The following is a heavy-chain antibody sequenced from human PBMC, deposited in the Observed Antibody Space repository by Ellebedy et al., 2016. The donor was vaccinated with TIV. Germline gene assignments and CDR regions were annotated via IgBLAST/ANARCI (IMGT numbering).Heavy chain of an antibody. Sequence: GGSLRLSXATSGFDFPKYVMRWVRQAPGKGLEWVSTITTVDSTYYADSVKGRFTISRDKSKSTVYLQMNSLRVEDTAVYYCAKAYGYSYGSEYDGMDVWGQGTSVIVSS. D-gene: IGHD5-18*01. CDR1: GFDFPKYV. CDR2: ITTVDST. J-gene: IGHJ6*02. CDR3: AKAYGYSYGSEYDGMDV. V-gene: IGHV3-23*01.